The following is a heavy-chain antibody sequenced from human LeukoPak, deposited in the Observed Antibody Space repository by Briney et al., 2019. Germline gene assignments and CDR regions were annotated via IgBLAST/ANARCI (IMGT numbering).Heavy chain of an antibody. CDR3: ARYLWGGWNFDY. CDR2: IYYSGST. D-gene: IGHD6-19*01. CDR1: GGSISSGDYY. Sequence: SETLSLTCTVSGGSISSGDYYWSWIRQPPGKGLEWIGYIYYSGSTYYNPSLKSRVTISVDTSKNQFSLKLSSVTAADTAVYYCARYLWGGWNFDYWGQGNLVTVSS. J-gene: IGHJ4*02. V-gene: IGHV4-30-4*08.